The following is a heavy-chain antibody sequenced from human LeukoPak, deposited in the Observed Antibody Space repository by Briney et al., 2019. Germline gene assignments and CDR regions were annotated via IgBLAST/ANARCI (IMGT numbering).Heavy chain of an antibody. V-gene: IGHV1-24*01. J-gene: IGHJ4*02. CDR1: GYTLTELS. D-gene: IGHD6-13*01. CDR2: FDPEDGET. CDR3: ARDVGYSSSLQLEPGFDY. Sequence: GASVKVSCKVSGYTLTELSMHWVRQAPGKGLEWMGGFDPEDGETIYAQKFQGRVTMTEDTSTDPAYMELSSLRSEDTAVYYCARDVGYSSSLQLEPGFDYWGQGTLVTVSS.